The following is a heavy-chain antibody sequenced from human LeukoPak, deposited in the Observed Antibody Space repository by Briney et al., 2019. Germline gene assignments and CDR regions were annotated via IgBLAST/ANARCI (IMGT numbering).Heavy chain of an antibody. D-gene: IGHD4-17*01. CDR1: GGSISSGSYY. V-gene: IGHV4-39*02. Sequence: SETLSLTCTVSGGSISSGSYYWGWIRQPPGKGLEWIGSIYYSGSTYYNPSLKSRVTISVDTSKNQFSLKLSSVTAADTAVYYCARDWATVTELDYWGQGTLVTVSS. CDR3: ARDWATVTELDY. J-gene: IGHJ4*02. CDR2: IYYSGST.